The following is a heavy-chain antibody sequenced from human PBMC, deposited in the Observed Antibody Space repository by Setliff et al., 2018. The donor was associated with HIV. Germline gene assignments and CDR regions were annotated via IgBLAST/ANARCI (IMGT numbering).Heavy chain of an antibody. CDR1: GGSISSSSYY. CDR2: IYYSGTT. CDR3: ARGRCSGGSCYSARYYFDY. Sequence: PSETLSLTCTVSGGSISSSSYYWGWVRQPPGKGLEWIGSIYYSGTTYYNPSLKSRVTISVDTSKNQFSLKLSSVTAADTAVYYCARGRCSGGSCYSARYYFDYWGQGTLVTVSS. J-gene: IGHJ4*02. V-gene: IGHV4-39*01. D-gene: IGHD2-15*01.